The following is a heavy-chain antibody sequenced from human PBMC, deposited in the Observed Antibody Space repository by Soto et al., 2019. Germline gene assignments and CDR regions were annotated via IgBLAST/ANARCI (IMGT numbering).Heavy chain of an antibody. J-gene: IGHJ4*02. V-gene: IGHV4-59*08. D-gene: IGHD3-10*01. Sequence: PSETLSLTCTVSGVSISSYYWSWIRQPPGKGLEWIGYIYYSGSTNYNPSLKSRVTISVDTSKNQFSLKLSSVTAADTAVYYCARPRYYYGSGSWEFDYWGQGTLVTVSS. CDR2: IYYSGST. CDR3: ARPRYYYGSGSWEFDY. CDR1: GVSISSYY.